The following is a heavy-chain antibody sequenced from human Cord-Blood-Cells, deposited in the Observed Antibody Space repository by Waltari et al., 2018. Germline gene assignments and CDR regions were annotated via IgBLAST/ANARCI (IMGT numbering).Heavy chain of an antibody. D-gene: IGHD2-2*02. J-gene: IGHJ3*02. CDR2: INPNSGGT. CDR1: GYTFTGSY. CDR3: ATGGCSSTSCYKVAFDI. Sequence: QVQLVQSGAEVKKPGASVKVSCKASGYTFTGSYMHWVRQAPGQGLEWMGWINPNSGGTNYAQKFQGRVTMTRDTSISTAYMELSRLRSDDTAVYYCATGGCSSTSCYKVAFDIWGQGTMVTVSS. V-gene: IGHV1-2*02.